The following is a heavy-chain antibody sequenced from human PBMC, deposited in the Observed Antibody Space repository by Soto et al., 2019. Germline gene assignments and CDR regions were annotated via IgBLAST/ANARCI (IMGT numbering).Heavy chain of an antibody. CDR1: GYTFSSYY. Sequence: ASVKVSCKTSGYTFSSYYMHWVRQAPGQGLEWMGVITPSGGSTTYAQRFQGRVTNTSDTSTSTVYMELSNLRTDDTAVYYCAKVIVPTTVTTSNRFDPWGQGTLVTVSS. CDR2: ITPSGGST. D-gene: IGHD4-17*01. V-gene: IGHV1-46*01. J-gene: IGHJ5*02. CDR3: AKVIVPTTVTTSNRFDP.